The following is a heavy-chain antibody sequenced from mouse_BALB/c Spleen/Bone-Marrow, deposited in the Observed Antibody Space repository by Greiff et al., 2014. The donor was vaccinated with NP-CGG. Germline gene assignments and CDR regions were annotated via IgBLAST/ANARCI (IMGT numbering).Heavy chain of an antibody. CDR3: AIDWLVPFAY. CDR1: GSAFTNYL. CDR2: INPGSGGT. V-gene: IGHV1-54*01. Sequence: VQLQQSGTAPVTPGTSVKVSFKASGSAFTNYLIEWVKQRSGQGLEWIGMINPGSGGTNYNEKFKGKATLTADKSSSTAYMQLSSLTSDASAFYFCAIDWLVPFAYWGQGTLVTVST. D-gene: IGHD2-3*01. J-gene: IGHJ3*01.